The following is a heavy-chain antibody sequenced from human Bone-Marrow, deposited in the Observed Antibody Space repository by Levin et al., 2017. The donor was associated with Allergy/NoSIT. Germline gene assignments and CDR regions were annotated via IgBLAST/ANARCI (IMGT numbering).Heavy chain of an antibody. D-gene: IGHD5-18*01. Sequence: SCAASGFTVSSNYMSWVRQAPGKGLEWVSVIYSGGSTYYADSVKGRFTISRDNSKNTLYLQMNSLRAEDTAVYYCARAGSYGNTYYYYYGMDVWGQGTTVTVSS. J-gene: IGHJ6*02. CDR1: GFTVSSNY. CDR2: IYSGGST. V-gene: IGHV3-53*01. CDR3: ARAGSYGNTYYYYYGMDV.